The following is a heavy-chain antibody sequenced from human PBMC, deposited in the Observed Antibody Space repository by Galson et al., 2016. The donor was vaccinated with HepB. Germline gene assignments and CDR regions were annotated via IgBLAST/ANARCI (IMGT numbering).Heavy chain of an antibody. CDR3: ATLSKGAIDF. Sequence: SLRLSCAASGFTFSNAWMTWVRQAPGKGLEWVGRIKSETDGGTAVYAAPVKGRFTISRDGSKNTLHLQMDSLITGDTAVYYCATLSKGAIDFRGQGTLVTVSS. CDR1: GFTFSNAW. D-gene: IGHD5/OR15-5a*01. CDR2: IKSETDGGTA. J-gene: IGHJ4*02. V-gene: IGHV3-15*01.